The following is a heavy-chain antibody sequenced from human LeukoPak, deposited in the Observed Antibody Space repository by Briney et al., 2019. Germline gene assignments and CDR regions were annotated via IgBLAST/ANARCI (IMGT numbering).Heavy chain of an antibody. J-gene: IGHJ4*02. CDR3: ARSRESGQITPNFDY. V-gene: IGHV1-69*05. CDR1: GGTFSSYA. D-gene: IGHD3-16*01. CDR2: IIPIFGTA. Sequence: ASVKVSCKASGGTFSSYAIIWVRQAPRQGLEWMGGIIPIFGTANYAQKFQGRVTITTDESTSTAYMELSSLRSEDTAVYYCARSRESGQITPNFDYWGQGTLVTVSS.